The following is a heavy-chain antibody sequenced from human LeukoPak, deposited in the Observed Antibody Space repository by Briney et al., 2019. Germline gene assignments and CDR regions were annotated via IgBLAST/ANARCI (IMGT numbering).Heavy chain of an antibody. J-gene: IGHJ4*02. CDR1: GFTFSNTW. CDR2: IRSKTDGGTT. CDR3: TTYVAVAGTRHCDC. V-gene: IGHV3-15*01. Sequence: GGSLRLSCAASGFTFSNTWMSWVRQAPAKGLEWIGRIRSKTDGGTTDYAAPVKDRFTISRDDSKNTLFLQINSLKTEDTAVYYCTTYVAVAGTRHCDCWGQGVLVTVSS. D-gene: IGHD6-19*01.